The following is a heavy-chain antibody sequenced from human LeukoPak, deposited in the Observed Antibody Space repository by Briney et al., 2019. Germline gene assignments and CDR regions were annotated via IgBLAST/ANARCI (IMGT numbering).Heavy chain of an antibody. V-gene: IGHV3-53*01. J-gene: IGHJ4*02. CDR2: IYSGGTA. CDR1: GFSVSGNY. D-gene: IGHD3-22*01. CDR3: ANAFVVYYESSGPFDF. Sequence: GGSLRLSCAASGFSVSGNYMHWVRQAPGKGLEWVSVIYSGGTAYYADSVKGRFTISRDSSKNTLYLQMNSLRVEDTAVYYCANAFVVYYESSGPFDFWGQGTLVTVSS.